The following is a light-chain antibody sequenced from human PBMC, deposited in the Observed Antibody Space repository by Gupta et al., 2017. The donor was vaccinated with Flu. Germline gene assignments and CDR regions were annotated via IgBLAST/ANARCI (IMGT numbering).Light chain of an antibody. CDR2: EVT. CDR3: SSYTSSSTSWV. CDR1: SSDVGGSDY. V-gene: IGLV2-14*01. J-gene: IGLJ3*02. Sequence: QSALTQPASVSGSPGQSITISCTGTSSDVGGSDYVSWYQQHPDKAPKLTIYEVTNRPSGVSSRFSGSKSGNTASLTIAGLQAEDEADYYCSSYTSSSTSWVFGGGTKLTVL.